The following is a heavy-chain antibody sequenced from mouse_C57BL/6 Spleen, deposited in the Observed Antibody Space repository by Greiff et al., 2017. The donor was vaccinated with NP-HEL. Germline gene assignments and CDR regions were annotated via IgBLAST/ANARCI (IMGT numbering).Heavy chain of an antibody. Sequence: EVQLQQSGPELVKPGASVKIPCKASGYTFTDYNMDWVKQSHGKSLEWIGDINPNNGGTIYNQKFKGKATLTVDKSSSTAYMELRSLTSEDTAVYYCARKIYGNFYWYFDVWGTGTTVTVSS. CDR3: ARKIYGNFYWYFDV. J-gene: IGHJ1*03. D-gene: IGHD2-1*01. V-gene: IGHV1-18*01. CDR1: GYTFTDYN. CDR2: INPNNGGT.